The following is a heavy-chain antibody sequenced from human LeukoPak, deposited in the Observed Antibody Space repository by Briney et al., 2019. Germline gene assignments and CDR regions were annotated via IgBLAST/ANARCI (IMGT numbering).Heavy chain of an antibody. Sequence: ASVKVSCKASGYTFSSYGIRWLRQAPGQGLEWMGWISAYKGKTNYAQKLQDRVTMTTDTSTSTAYMELRRLRPDDTAVYYCARADYESSRDYFDYWGQGTLVTVSS. CDR2: ISAYKGKT. CDR3: ARADYESSRDYFDY. CDR1: GYTFSSYG. D-gene: IGHD3-22*01. V-gene: IGHV1-18*01. J-gene: IGHJ4*02.